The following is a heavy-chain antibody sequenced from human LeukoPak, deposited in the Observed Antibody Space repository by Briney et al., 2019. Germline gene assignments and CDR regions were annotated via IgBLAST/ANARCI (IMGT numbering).Heavy chain of an antibody. CDR3: ARVAGSGDCSNRYYYGMDV. CDR2: IYPGDSDT. J-gene: IGHJ6*02. D-gene: IGHD4-11*01. Sequence: GESLKISCKGSGYSFTTYWIGWVRQMPGKGLEWMGIIYPGDSDTRYSPSFQGQVTISADKSISTAYLQWSSLKASDTAMYFCARVAGSGDCSNRYYYGMDVWGQGTTVTVSS. CDR1: GYSFTTYW. V-gene: IGHV5-51*01.